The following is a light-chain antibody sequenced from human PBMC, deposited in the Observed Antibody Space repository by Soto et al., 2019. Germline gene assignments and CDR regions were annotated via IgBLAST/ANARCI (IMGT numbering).Light chain of an antibody. CDR2: GAS. Sequence: EIGINQSPATVSASPGDRVTXTCRASQSVSSNLDWYQQKPGQAPRLLMYGASNLATGIPARFSGSGSGTEFTLTISRLEPEDFAVYYCQQYYSWPITFVQGTGVEIK. CDR3: QQYYSWPIT. CDR1: QSVSSN. V-gene: IGKV3-15*01. J-gene: IGKJ5*01.